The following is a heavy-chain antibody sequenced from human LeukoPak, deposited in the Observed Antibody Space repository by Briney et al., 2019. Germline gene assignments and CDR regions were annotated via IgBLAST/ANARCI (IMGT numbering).Heavy chain of an antibody. D-gene: IGHD2-21*01. V-gene: IGHV1-18*01. CDR2: ISAYKGNT. J-gene: IGHJ5*02. Sequence: ASVKVSCKASGYTFTNYNISWVRQAPGQGLEWMGWISAYKGNTNYAQKLQGRVTMTTDTSTSTAYMELRSLRSEDTAVYYCARGGCGGDCYFGNWFDPWGQGTLVTVSS. CDR1: GYTFTNYN. CDR3: ARGGCGGDCYFGNWFDP.